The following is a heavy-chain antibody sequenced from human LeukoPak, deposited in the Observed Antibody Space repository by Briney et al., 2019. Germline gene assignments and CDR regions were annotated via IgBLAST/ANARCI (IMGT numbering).Heavy chain of an antibody. V-gene: IGHV4-59*01. CDR2: IYYSGST. CDR3: ARISGWSNRAPFDY. D-gene: IGHD6-19*01. Sequence: SSETLSLTCTVSGGSISSYYWSWIRQPPGKGLEWIGYIYYSGSTNYNPSLKSRVTISVDTSKNQFSLKLSSVTAADTAVYYCARISGWSNRAPFDYWGQGTLVTVSS. CDR1: GGSISSYY. J-gene: IGHJ4*02.